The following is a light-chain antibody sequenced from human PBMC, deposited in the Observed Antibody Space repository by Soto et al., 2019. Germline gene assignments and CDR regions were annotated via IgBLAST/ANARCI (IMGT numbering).Light chain of an antibody. CDR2: DNT. CDR1: SSNIGTGYD. V-gene: IGLV1-40*01. CDR3: QSYDSSLRGSRV. J-gene: IGLJ3*02. Sequence: QPVLTQPPSVSGAPGQRVTISCTGNSSNIGTGYDVHWYQHLPGTAPKLLIYDNTNRPSGVPNRFSGSKSGTSASLAITGLQAEDEADYYCQSYDSSLRGSRVFGGGTKVTVL.